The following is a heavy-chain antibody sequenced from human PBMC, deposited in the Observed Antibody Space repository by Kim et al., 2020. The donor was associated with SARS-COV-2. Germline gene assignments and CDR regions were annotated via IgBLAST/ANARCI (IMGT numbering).Heavy chain of an antibody. Sequence: GGSLRLSCAASGFPFSASPMHWVRQASGKGLEWVGRIRRKVDSYATTYAESMKGRFTISRDDSENTVYLQMNSLKTEDTAVYYCTRYYDYRFDFWGQGTL. J-gene: IGHJ4*02. V-gene: IGHV3-73*01. D-gene: IGHD3-22*01. CDR2: IRRKVDSYAT. CDR3: TRYYDYRFDF. CDR1: GFPFSASP.